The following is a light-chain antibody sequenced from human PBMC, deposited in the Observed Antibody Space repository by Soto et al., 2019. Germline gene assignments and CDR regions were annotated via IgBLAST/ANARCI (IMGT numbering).Light chain of an antibody. CDR1: QSVSSK. V-gene: IGKV3-15*01. CDR3: QQYNKWYSIT. J-gene: IGKJ5*01. CDR2: CAS. Sequence: EIVMTQSPATLSVSPGERAILSCRASQSVSSKLGWYQQKPGQAPRLLIYCASIRATGIPARFSGSGSGTEFTLTISSLQSEDFAVYYCQQYNKWYSITFGQGTRLEIK.